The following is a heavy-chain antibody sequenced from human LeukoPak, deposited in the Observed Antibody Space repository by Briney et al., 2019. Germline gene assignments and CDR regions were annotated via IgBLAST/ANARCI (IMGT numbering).Heavy chain of an antibody. D-gene: IGHD3-10*01. J-gene: IGHJ5*02. CDR3: ARDLHYFASGSYLLFDP. Sequence: GGSLRLSCTVSGFTVSSNSMSWVRQAPGKGLEWVSFIYSDNTHYSDSVKGRFTISRDNAENMLYLQMNSLRADDTAVYYCARDLHYFASGSYLLFDPWGQGTLLTVSS. CDR2: IYSDNT. CDR1: GFTVSSNS. V-gene: IGHV3-53*01.